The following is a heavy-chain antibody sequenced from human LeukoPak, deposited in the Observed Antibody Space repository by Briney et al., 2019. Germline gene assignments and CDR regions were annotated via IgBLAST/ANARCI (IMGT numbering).Heavy chain of an antibody. J-gene: IGHJ4*02. V-gene: IGHV3-30*02. CDR2: IRYDGSNK. CDR1: GFTFSSYG. CDR3: AKDPTAGFWSGYYFDY. Sequence: GGSLRLSCAASGFTFSSYGMHWVRQAPGKGQEWVAFIRYDGSNKYYADSVKGRFTISRDKSKNTLYLQMNSLRAEDTAVYYCAKDPTAGFWSGYYFDYWGQGTLVTVSS. D-gene: IGHD3-3*01.